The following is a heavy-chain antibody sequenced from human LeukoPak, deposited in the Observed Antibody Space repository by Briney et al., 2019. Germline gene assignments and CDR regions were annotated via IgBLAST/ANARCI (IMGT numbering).Heavy chain of an antibody. V-gene: IGHV3-30-3*01. D-gene: IGHD2-2*01. CDR2: ISYDGSNK. CDR1: GFTFSNAW. Sequence: GGSLRLSCAASGFTFSNAWMSWVRQAPGKGLEWVAVISYDGSNKYYADSVKGRFTISRDNSKNTLYLQMNSLRAEDTAVYYCASMQVYCSSTSCYDIGMDVWGKGTTVTVSS. CDR3: ASMQVYCSSTSCYDIGMDV. J-gene: IGHJ6*04.